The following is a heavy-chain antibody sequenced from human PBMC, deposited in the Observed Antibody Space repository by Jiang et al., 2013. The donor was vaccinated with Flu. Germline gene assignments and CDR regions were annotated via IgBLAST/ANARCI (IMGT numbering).Heavy chain of an antibody. CDR1: GGSIRSGGYY. CDR2: ISNSGST. CDR3: ARTVTCGGDCYRYYYYYYIDV. J-gene: IGHJ6*03. D-gene: IGHD2-21*02. Sequence: GSGLVKPSQTLSLTCLVSGGSIRSGGYYWTWARQHPGKGLQWIGYISNSGSTYYDPSLKSRLSISVDTSKNQFSLKLTSVTAADTAAYYCARTVTCGGDCYRYYYYYYIDVWGKGTTVTVSS. V-gene: IGHV4-31*03.